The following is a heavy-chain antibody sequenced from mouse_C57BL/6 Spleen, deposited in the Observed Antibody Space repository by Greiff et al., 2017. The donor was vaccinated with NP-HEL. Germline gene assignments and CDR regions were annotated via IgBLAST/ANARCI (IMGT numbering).Heavy chain of an antibody. Sequence: EVMLVESGGGLVKPGGSLKLSCAASGFTFSDYGMHWVRQAPEKGLEWVAYISSGSSTIYYADTVKGRFTISRDNAKNTRFLQMTSLRSEDTAMYYCALYYDYDEAFAYWGQGTLVTVSA. V-gene: IGHV5-17*01. CDR2: ISSGSSTI. CDR1: GFTFSDYG. J-gene: IGHJ3*01. D-gene: IGHD2-4*01. CDR3: ALYYDYDEAFAY.